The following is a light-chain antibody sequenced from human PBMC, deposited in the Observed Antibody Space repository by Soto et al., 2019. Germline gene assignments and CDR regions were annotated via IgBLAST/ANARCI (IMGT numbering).Light chain of an antibody. CDR1: QSVSSGY. CDR2: GAS. CDR3: QQYEGT. J-gene: IGKJ1*01. Sequence: EIVLTQSPGTLSLSPGERATLSCRASQSVSSGYLAWYQQKPGEAPRLLIYGASSRATGIPDRFSGSGSGTDFTLTISRLEPEDFAVYYCQQYEGTFGQGTKVEIK. V-gene: IGKV3-20*01.